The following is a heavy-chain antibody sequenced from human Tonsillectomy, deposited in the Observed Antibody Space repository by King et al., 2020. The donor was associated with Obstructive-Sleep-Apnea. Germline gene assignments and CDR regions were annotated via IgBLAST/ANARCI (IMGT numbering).Heavy chain of an antibody. D-gene: IGHD3-10*01. V-gene: IGHV3-20*01. J-gene: IGHJ4*02. CDR2: INWNGDSK. CDR1: GFNFGDDG. CDR3: AGEYSSGNY. Sequence: VQLVESGGDVVRPGGSLRLSCAASGFNFGDDGMSWVRQAPGKGLEWVSGINWNGDSKGYADSVKGRFTISRDNAKNLLYLQMNSLRAEDTALYHCAGEYSSGNYWGQGTLVTVSS.